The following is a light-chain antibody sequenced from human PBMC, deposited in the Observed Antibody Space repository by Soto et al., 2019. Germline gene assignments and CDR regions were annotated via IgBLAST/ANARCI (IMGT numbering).Light chain of an antibody. Sequence: IVMTQSPATLSVSPGQRATLSCRASQSISSNLAWYQQRPGQAPRLLIYGASTRATGVPARFSGSGSGTDFVLTISSLQSEDFAIYYCQQYNKWPLFTFGPGTRVHI. CDR1: QSISSN. V-gene: IGKV3-15*01. J-gene: IGKJ3*01. CDR3: QQYNKWPLFT. CDR2: GAS.